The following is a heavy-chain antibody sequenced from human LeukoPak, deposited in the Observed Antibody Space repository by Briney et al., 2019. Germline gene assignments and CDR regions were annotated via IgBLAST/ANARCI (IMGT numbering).Heavy chain of an antibody. Sequence: GGSLRLSCAASGLTFDNYGMSWVRLAPGKGLEWVSGINWNGGSIGYAHSVKGRFTISRDNAKNSLYLQMNSLKTEDTALHYCAKGEKKWLARQPNYWGQGTLVTVSS. CDR3: AKGEKKWLARQPNY. V-gene: IGHV3-20*04. CDR2: INWNGGSI. J-gene: IGHJ4*02. D-gene: IGHD6-19*01. CDR1: GLTFDNYG.